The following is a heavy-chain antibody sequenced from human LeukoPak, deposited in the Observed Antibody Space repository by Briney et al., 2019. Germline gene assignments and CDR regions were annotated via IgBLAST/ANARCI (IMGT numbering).Heavy chain of an antibody. J-gene: IGHJ3*02. D-gene: IGHD1-1*01. CDR1: GGSISSYY. CDR2: IYYSGST. CDR3: ARRTGTPKGAFDI. Sequence: SETLSLTCTVSGGSISSYYWSWIRQPPGKGLEWIGYIYYSGSTNYNPSLKSRVTISVDTSKNQFSLKLSSVTAADTAVCYCARRTGTPKGAFDIWGQGTMVTVSS. V-gene: IGHV4-59*08.